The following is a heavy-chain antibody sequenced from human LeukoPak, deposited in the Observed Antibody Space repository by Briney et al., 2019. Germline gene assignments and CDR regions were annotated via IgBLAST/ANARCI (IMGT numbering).Heavy chain of an antibody. CDR2: ISGSGGST. J-gene: IGHJ3*02. Sequence: GGSLRLSCAASGFTFSSYDMSWVRQAPGKGLEWVSAISGSGGSTYYADSVKGRFTISRDNSKNTLYLQMNSLRAEDTAVYYCAKALWSSNAFDIWGQGTMVTVSS. CDR3: AKALWSSNAFDI. V-gene: IGHV3-23*01. D-gene: IGHD3-10*01. CDR1: GFTFSSYD.